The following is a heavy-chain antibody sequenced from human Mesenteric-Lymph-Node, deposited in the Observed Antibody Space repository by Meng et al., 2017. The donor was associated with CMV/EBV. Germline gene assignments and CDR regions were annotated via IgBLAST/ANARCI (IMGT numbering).Heavy chain of an antibody. CDR1: GFTFSSYA. Sequence: GESLKISCAASGFTFSSYAMHWVRQAPGKGLEWVAVISYDGSNKYYADSVKGRFTISRDNSKNTLYLQMNSLRAEDTAVYYCARDFRVADFFDFWGQGTLVTVSS. V-gene: IGHV3-30*04. CDR3: ARDFRVADFFDF. CDR2: ISYDGSNK. J-gene: IGHJ4*02. D-gene: IGHD6-13*01.